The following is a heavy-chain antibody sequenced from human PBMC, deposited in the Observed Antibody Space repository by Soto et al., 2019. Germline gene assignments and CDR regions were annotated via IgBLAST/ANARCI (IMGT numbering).Heavy chain of an antibody. V-gene: IGHV3-30*18. CDR2: ISYDGSNK. Sequence: GGSLRLSCAASGFTFSSYGMHWVRQAPGKGLEWVAVISYDGSNKYYADSVKGRFTISRDNSKNTLYLQMNSLRAEDTAVYYCAKEGDCSSTSCSTPFYYYYYMDVWGKGTTVTVSS. CDR3: AKEGDCSSTSCSTPFYYYYYMDV. J-gene: IGHJ6*03. CDR1: GFTFSSYG. D-gene: IGHD2-2*01.